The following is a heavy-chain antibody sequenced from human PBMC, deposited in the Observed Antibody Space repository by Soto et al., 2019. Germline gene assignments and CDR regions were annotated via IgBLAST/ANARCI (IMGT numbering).Heavy chain of an antibody. D-gene: IGHD6-13*01. CDR3: AREVAAAGLYYYYYYMDV. CDR1: GYTFTSYD. J-gene: IGHJ6*03. Sequence: ASVKVSCKASGYTFTSYDINWVRQATGQGLEWMGWMNPNSGNTGYAQKFQGRVTMTRNTSISTAYMELSSLRSEDTAVYYCAREVAAAGLYYYYYYMDVWGKGTTVTVSS. V-gene: IGHV1-8*01. CDR2: MNPNSGNT.